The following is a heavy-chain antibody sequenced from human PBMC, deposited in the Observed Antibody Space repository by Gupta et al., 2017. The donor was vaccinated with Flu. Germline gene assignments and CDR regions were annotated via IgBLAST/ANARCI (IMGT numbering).Heavy chain of an antibody. CDR3: TKPARYCTSDACHVTN. CDR1: GFTFSSYV. J-gene: IGHJ1*01. Sequence: EVQVLESGGGLVQPGRSLRLSCAASGFTFSSYVMSWVRQAPGKGLEWVSSISASGDKSYYAESVRGRFTISRDNSENTLYLQMNSLRDEDTAVYYCTKPARYCTSDACHVTNWGQGALVTVSS. D-gene: IGHD2-8*02. V-gene: IGHV3-23*01. CDR2: ISASGDKS.